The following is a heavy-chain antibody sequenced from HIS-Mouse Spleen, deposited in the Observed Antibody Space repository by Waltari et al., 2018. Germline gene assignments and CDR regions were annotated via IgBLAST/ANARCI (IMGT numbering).Heavy chain of an antibody. D-gene: IGHD6-13*01. CDR2: IYYSGGT. J-gene: IGHJ2*01. V-gene: IGHV4-39*07. Sequence: QLQLQEPGPGLVKPSETLSLTCTVPGGSISSSSYYWGWTRRPPGRGLGWIGSIYYSGGTSHNPSLKSRVTISVETSKNQFSLKLSSVTAADTAVYYCAREIPYSSSWYDWYFDLWGRGTLVTVSS. CDR3: AREIPYSSSWYDWYFDL. CDR1: GGSISSSSYY.